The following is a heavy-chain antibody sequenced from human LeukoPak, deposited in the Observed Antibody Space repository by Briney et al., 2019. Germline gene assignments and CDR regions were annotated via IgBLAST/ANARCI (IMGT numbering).Heavy chain of an antibody. Sequence: PPETLSLTCTVSGGSISSYYWSWIRQPPGKGLEWIGYIYYSGSTNYNPSLKSRVTISVDTSKNQFSLKLSSVTAADTAVYYCARFSSGWWGYFDYWGQGTLVTVSS. CDR2: IYYSGST. J-gene: IGHJ4*02. CDR1: GGSISSYY. D-gene: IGHD6-19*01. CDR3: ARFSSGWWGYFDY. V-gene: IGHV4-59*01.